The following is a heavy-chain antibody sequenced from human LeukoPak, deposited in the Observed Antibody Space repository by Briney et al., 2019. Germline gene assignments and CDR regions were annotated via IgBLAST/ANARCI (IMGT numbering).Heavy chain of an antibody. D-gene: IGHD6-19*01. J-gene: IGHJ6*03. CDR1: GYTFTGYY. Sequence: ASVKVSCKASGYTFTGYYMHWVRQAPGQGLEWMGWINPNSGGTNYAQKFQGRVTMTRDTSISTAYMELSRLRSDDTAVYYCARVVSVAWSERRPGYYYIDVWGKGTTVTVSS. CDR3: ARVVSVAWSERRPGYYYIDV. CDR2: INPNSGGT. V-gene: IGHV1-2*02.